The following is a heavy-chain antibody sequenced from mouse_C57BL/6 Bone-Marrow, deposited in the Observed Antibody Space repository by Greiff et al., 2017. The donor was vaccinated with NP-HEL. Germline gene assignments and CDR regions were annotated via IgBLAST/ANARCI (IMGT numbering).Heavy chain of an antibody. Sequence: QVQLQQSGAELVRPGTSVKVSCKASGYAFTNYLIEWVKQRPGQGLEWIGVINPGSGGTNYNEKFKGKATLTADKSSSTAYMQLSSLTSEDSAVYFCARGYDGYLDYWGQGTTLTVSS. CDR2: INPGSGGT. J-gene: IGHJ2*01. V-gene: IGHV1-54*01. CDR3: ARGYDGYLDY. D-gene: IGHD2-3*01. CDR1: GYAFTNYL.